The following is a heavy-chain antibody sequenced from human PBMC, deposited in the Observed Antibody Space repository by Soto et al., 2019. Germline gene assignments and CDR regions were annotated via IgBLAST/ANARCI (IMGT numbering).Heavy chain of an antibody. J-gene: IGHJ6*02. CDR1: GGSISSSSCY. CDR3: ARQDEQVNWNDRRGYYYYYGMDV. D-gene: IGHD1-1*01. CDR2: IYYSGST. V-gene: IGHV4-39*01. Sequence: KSSETLSLTCTVSGGSISSSSCYWGWIRQPPGKGLEWIGSIYYSGSTYYNPSLKSRVTISVDTSKNQFSLKLSPVTAADTAVYYCARQDEQVNWNDRRGYYYYYGMDVWGQGTTVTVSS.